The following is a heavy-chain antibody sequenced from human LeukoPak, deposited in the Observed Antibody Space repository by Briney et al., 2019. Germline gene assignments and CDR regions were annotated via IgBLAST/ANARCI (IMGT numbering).Heavy chain of an antibody. CDR3: AKDDTAYAAAASDYYNY. Sequence: GGSLRLSCAASGFTFSNYAMNWVRQAPGKGLEWVSAISGSGGSTYYADSVKGRFTISRDNSKNTLYLQMNSLRAEDTAVYYCAKDDTAYAAAASDYYNYWGQGTLVTVSS. D-gene: IGHD6-13*01. J-gene: IGHJ4*02. CDR2: ISGSGGST. V-gene: IGHV3-23*01. CDR1: GFTFSNYA.